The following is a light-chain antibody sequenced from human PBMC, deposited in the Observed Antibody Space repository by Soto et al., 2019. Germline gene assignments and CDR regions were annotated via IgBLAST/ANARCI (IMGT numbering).Light chain of an antibody. Sequence: QSALTPPASVSGSPAQSITISCTGSSSDVGGSGLVSWYQFHPGKAPKLLIFEGFKRPSGVSNRFSGSKSGSTASLTISGLQAEDEADYYCCSYAGRSTWDVVFGGGTKLTVL. CDR2: EGF. V-gene: IGLV2-23*01. CDR3: CSYAGRSTWDVV. CDR1: SSDVGGSGL. J-gene: IGLJ2*01.